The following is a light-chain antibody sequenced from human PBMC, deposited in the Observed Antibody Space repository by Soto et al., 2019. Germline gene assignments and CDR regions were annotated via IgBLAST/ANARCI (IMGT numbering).Light chain of an antibody. CDR3: GTWDSSLSAV. CDR2: DNN. CDR1: SSNIGAGYD. V-gene: IGLV1-51*01. J-gene: IGLJ2*01. Sequence: QAVVTQPPSVSGAPGQRVTISCTGSSSNIGAGYDVHWYQQLPGTAPKLLIYDNNKRPSGIPDRFSGSQSGTSATLGITGLQTGDEADYYCGTWDSSLSAVFGGGTKLTVL.